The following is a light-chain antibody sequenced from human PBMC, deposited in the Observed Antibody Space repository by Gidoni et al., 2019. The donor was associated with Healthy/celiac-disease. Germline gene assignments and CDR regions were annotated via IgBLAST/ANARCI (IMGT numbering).Light chain of an antibody. CDR2: A. J-gene: IGKJ5*01. V-gene: IGKV1-9*01. CDR1: QGISSY. Sequence: DIQLTQSPSFLSASVGDRVTITCRASQGISSYLAWYQQKPGKAPKLLIYAASRFSGSGSGTEFTLTISSLQPEDFATYYCQQLNSYPITFGQGTRLEIK. CDR3: QQLNSYPIT.